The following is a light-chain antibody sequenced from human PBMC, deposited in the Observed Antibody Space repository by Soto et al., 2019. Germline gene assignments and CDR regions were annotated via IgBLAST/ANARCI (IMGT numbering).Light chain of an antibody. CDR2: DAY. J-gene: IGKJ5*01. CDR3: QQRHMWPIT. V-gene: IGKV3-11*01. CDR1: QSFRGL. Sequence: VVLTQSRFTLSLSPGERATLSFRASQSFRGLLAWYQQKPGQAPRLLIYDAYNRATGIPPRFSGSGSGTDFTLTISSLEPEDSAVYYCQQRHMWPITFGQGTRLEIK.